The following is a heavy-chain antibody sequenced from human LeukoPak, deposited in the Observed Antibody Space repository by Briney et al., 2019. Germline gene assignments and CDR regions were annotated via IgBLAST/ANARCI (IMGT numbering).Heavy chain of an antibody. Sequence: ASVKVSCKVSGYTLTELSMHWVRQAPGKGLEWMGGFDPEDGETIYAQKFQGRVTMTEDTSTDTAYMELSSLRSEDTAVYYCARSTYYDFWSGYYADAFDIWGQGTMVTVSS. J-gene: IGHJ3*02. CDR2: FDPEDGET. CDR1: GYTLTELS. V-gene: IGHV1-24*01. D-gene: IGHD3-3*01. CDR3: ARSTYYDFWSGYYADAFDI.